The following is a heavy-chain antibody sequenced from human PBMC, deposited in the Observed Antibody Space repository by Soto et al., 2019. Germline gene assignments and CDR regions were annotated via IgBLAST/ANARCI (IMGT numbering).Heavy chain of an antibody. CDR3: AKDRNLYYGSGSSLFD. V-gene: IGHV3-30*18. CDR2: ISYDGSNK. J-gene: IGHJ4*02. D-gene: IGHD3-10*01. CDR1: GFTFSSYG. Sequence: GGSLRLSCAASGFTFSSYGMHWVRQAPGKGLEWVAVISYDGSNKYYADSVKGRFTISRDNSKNTLYLQMNSLRAEDTAVYYCAKDRNLYYGSGSSLFDWGQGTLVTVSS.